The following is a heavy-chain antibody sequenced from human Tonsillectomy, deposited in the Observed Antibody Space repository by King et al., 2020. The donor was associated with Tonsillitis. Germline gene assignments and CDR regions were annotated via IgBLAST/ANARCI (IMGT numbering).Heavy chain of an antibody. D-gene: IGHD5-18*01. CDR2: IRYDGSNE. V-gene: IGHV3-30*02. Sequence: QLVQSGGGVVQPGGSLRLSCTASGFTFSTYGMHWVRQAPGKGLEWVAFIRYDGSNEYYVDSVKGRFTISRDNSKNTLYLQMNSLRAEDTAAYYCVAPRSGDSYGFDAFDIWGQGTMVTVSS. J-gene: IGHJ3*02. CDR3: VAPRSGDSYGFDAFDI. CDR1: GFTFSTYG.